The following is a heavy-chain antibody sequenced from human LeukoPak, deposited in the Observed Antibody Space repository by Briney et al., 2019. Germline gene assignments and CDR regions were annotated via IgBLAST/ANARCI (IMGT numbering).Heavy chain of an antibody. Sequence: ASVKVSCKASGYTFTGYYMHWVRQAPGQGLEWMGWINPNSGGTNYAQKFQGRVTMTRDTSISTAYMELSRLRSDDTAVYYCVNEVRTYYYGMGVWGQGTTVTVSS. V-gene: IGHV1-2*02. J-gene: IGHJ6*02. D-gene: IGHD4-23*01. CDR3: VNEVRTYYYGMGV. CDR1: GYTFTGYY. CDR2: INPNSGGT.